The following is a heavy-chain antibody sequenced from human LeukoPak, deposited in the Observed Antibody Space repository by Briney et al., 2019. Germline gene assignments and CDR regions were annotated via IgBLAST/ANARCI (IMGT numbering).Heavy chain of an antibody. V-gene: IGHV3-30*03. Sequence: GGSLRLSCAASGFTFSSYGMHWVRQAPGKGLEWVAVISYDGSNKYYADSVKGRFTISRDNSKNTLYLQMNSLRAEDTAVYYCARGASHSSGAYKYYFDYWGQGTLVTVSS. J-gene: IGHJ4*02. CDR3: ARGASHSSGAYKYYFDY. D-gene: IGHD6-19*01. CDR2: ISYDGSNK. CDR1: GFTFSSYG.